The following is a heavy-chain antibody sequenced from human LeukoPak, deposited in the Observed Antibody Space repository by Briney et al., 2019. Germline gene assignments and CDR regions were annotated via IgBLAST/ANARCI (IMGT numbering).Heavy chain of an antibody. CDR3: ARGTGSYRYNFRY. V-gene: IGHV3-23*01. CDR1: GFTFSSYA. D-gene: IGHD3-16*02. CDR2: ISGSGGST. Sequence: GGSLRLSCAASGFTFSSYAMSWVRQAPGKGLGWVSAISGSGGSTYYADSVKGRFTISRDNSKNTLYLQMNSLRAEDTAVYYCARGTGSYRYNFRYWGQGTLVTVSS. J-gene: IGHJ4*02.